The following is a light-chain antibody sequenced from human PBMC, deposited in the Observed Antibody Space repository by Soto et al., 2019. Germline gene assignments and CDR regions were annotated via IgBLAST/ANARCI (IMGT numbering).Light chain of an antibody. CDR2: EVS. J-gene: IGLJ2*01. Sequence: QSALTQPASVSGSPGQSITISCTGNSSDVGGYNYVSWYQQHPGKAPKLMIYEVSNRPSGVSNRFSGSKSGNTASLTISGLQAEDEADYYCSSYTSSSTRVVFGGGIKLTVL. CDR1: SSDVGGYNY. CDR3: SSYTSSSTRVV. V-gene: IGLV2-14*01.